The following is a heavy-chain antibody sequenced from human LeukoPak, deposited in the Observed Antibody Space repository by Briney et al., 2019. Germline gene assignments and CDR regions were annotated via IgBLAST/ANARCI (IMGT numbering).Heavy chain of an antibody. J-gene: IGHJ3*02. Sequence: GESLKISCKGSGYSFTNYWIGWVRQMPGKGLEWMGIIYPGDSDTRYSPSFEGQVTISADKSISTAYLQWSSLKASDTAMYYCARPARKGEHQCDAFDIWGQGTMVTVSS. CDR3: ARPARKGEHQCDAFDI. D-gene: IGHD3-16*01. V-gene: IGHV5-51*01. CDR2: IYPGDSDT. CDR1: GYSFTNYW.